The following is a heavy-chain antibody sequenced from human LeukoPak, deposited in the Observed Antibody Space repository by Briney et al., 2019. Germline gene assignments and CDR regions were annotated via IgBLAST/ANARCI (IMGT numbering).Heavy chain of an antibody. Sequence: GGSLRLSCAASGFTFSSYGMHWVRQAPGKGLEWVAFIRYDGSNKYYADSVKGRFTISRDNSKNTLYLQMNSLRAEDTAVYYCAKVYVAAAGQGGGDYWGQGTLVTVSS. V-gene: IGHV3-30*02. CDR2: IRYDGSNK. CDR3: AKVYVAAAGQGGGDY. D-gene: IGHD6-13*01. J-gene: IGHJ4*02. CDR1: GFTFSSYG.